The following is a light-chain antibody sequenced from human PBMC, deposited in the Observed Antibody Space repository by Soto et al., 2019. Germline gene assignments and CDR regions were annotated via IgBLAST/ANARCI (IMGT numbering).Light chain of an antibody. V-gene: IGKV3-11*01. Sequence: EIVLTQSPATLSLSPGERATLSCRASQSVSSYLAWYQQKPGQAPRLLIYDASNRATGIPARFSGSGSGTDFTLTISGLEPDDFAVYYCQQRSNWPPYTFGQGTKLEIK. CDR2: DAS. J-gene: IGKJ2*01. CDR1: QSVSSY. CDR3: QQRSNWPPYT.